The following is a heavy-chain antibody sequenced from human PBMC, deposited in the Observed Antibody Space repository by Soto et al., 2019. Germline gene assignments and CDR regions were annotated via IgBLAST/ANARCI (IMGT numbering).Heavy chain of an antibody. V-gene: IGHV2-5*02. CDR3: AHSPVGATRLNGYGMDV. CDR2: IYWDDDK. J-gene: IGHJ6*02. Sequence: QITLKESGPTLVKPTQTLTLTCTFSGLSLSTSGVGVGWIRQPPGKALEWLALIYWDDDKRYSPSLKSRLTITKHTSKNQVVLTMTNMDPVDTATYYCAHSPVGATRLNGYGMDVWGQGTTVTVSS. D-gene: IGHD1-26*01. CDR1: GLSLSTSGVG.